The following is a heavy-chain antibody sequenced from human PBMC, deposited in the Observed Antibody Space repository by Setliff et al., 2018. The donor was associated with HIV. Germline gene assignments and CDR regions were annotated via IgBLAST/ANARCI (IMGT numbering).Heavy chain of an antibody. V-gene: IGHV1-18*01. CDR3: ARPAMALDYAFDI. D-gene: IGHD2-2*01. Sequence: GASVKVSCKASGYTFTDYTIHWVRQAPGQGLEWMGWISAYNGNTNYAQKLRGRVTMTTDTSTSTAYMELRSLRSDDTAVYYCARPAMALDYAFDIWGQGTMVTVSS. CDR1: GYTFTDYT. CDR2: ISAYNGNT. J-gene: IGHJ3*02.